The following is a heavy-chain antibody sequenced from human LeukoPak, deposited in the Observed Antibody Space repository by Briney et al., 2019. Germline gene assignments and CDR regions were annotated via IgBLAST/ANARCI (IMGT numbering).Heavy chain of an antibody. D-gene: IGHD2-2*02. CDR3: AELVVPAAIPGVWFDP. Sequence: SETLSLTCTVSGGSISSHYWSWIRQPPGKGLEWIGYIYYSGSTNYNPSLKSRVTISVDTSKNQFSLKLSSVTAADTAVYYCAELVVPAAIPGVWFDPWGQGILVTVSS. CDR1: GGSISSHY. V-gene: IGHV4-59*11. CDR2: IYYSGST. J-gene: IGHJ5*02.